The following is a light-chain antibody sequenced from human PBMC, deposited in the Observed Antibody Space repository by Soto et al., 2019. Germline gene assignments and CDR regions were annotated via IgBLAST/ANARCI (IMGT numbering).Light chain of an antibody. CDR2: KAS. CDR3: QQSYSMPLA. CDR1: QSISSW. J-gene: IGKJ4*01. Sequence: DIQMTQSPSTLSASVGDRVTITCRASQSISSWLAWYQQKPGKAPKFLIYKASSLESGVPSRFSSSGSGTDFTLTISSLQPEDFVSYYCQQSYSMPLAFGGGTKVDIK. V-gene: IGKV1-5*03.